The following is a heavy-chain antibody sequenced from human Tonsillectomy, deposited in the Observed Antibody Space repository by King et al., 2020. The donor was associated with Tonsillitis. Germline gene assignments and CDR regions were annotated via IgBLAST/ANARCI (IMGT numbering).Heavy chain of an antibody. Sequence: VQLVESGGGLVQPGGSLRLSCSASGFTFSNYAMSWVRQAPGKGLEWVSAISGSGGSTYYADSVKGRFTTSRDNSKHTLYLQMNSLRAEDTAVYYCAKDSENDFWSGYFVDYWGQGTLVTVSS. D-gene: IGHD3-3*01. V-gene: IGHV3-23*04. CDR3: AKDSENDFWSGYFVDY. CDR2: ISGSGGST. CDR1: GFTFSNYA. J-gene: IGHJ4*02.